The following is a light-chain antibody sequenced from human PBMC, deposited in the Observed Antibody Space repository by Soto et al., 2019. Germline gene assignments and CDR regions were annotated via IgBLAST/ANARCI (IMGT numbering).Light chain of an antibody. V-gene: IGLV2-23*01. J-gene: IGLJ1*01. CDR1: SSDVGSYNL. CDR3: CSYATGSTFV. CDR2: EGS. Sequence: QSVLTQPASVSGSPGQSITISCTGTSSDVGSYNLVSWYQQHPGNAPKLMIYEGSKRPSGVSNRFSGSRSGNTASLTTSGLQAEDEADYYCCSYATGSTFVFGTGTKLTVL.